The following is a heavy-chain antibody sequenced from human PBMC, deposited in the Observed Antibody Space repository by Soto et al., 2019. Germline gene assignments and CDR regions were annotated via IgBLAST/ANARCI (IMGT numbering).Heavy chain of an antibody. CDR1: RFTFSSYA. D-gene: IGHD3-10*01. J-gene: IGHJ4*02. Sequence: GGSLRLSCAASRFTFSSYAMSWVRQAPGKGLEWVSAIGISGGSTYYADSVKGRLTISRDNSKNTLYLQMNSLRAEDTAVYYCAKDKGAPMAYYFDYWGQGTLVTVSS. V-gene: IGHV3-23*01. CDR3: AKDKGAPMAYYFDY. CDR2: IGISGGST.